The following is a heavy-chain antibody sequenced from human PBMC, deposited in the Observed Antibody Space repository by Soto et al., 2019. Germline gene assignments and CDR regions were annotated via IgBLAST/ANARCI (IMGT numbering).Heavy chain of an antibody. Sequence: SETLSLTCTVSGDSNSSYYWSWIRQPPGKGLEWIGYIYYSGSTNYNPSLKSRVTISVDTSKNQFSLKLSSVTAADTAVYYCARHFPGPRVEYQLPRPYYYYYGMDVWGQGTTVTVSS. CDR3: ARHFPGPRVEYQLPRPYYYYYGMDV. D-gene: IGHD2-2*01. J-gene: IGHJ6*02. CDR1: GDSNSSYY. CDR2: IYYSGST. V-gene: IGHV4-59*08.